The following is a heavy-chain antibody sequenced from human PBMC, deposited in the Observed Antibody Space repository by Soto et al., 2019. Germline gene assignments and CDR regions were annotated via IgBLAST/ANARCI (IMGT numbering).Heavy chain of an antibody. J-gene: IGHJ2*01. CDR1: GFTFSSYG. D-gene: IGHD6-19*01. CDR3: ARIPQIVGAGTLFGYFDL. V-gene: IGHV3-33*01. Sequence: QVQLEESGGGVVQPGRSLRLSCAASGFTFSSYGMHWVRQAPGKGLEWVAVIWYDGSNKYYADSVKGRFTISRDNSKNTLYLQIHSLGAEDSAVYYCARIPQIVGAGTLFGYFDLWGRGTLVTVSS. CDR2: IWYDGSNK.